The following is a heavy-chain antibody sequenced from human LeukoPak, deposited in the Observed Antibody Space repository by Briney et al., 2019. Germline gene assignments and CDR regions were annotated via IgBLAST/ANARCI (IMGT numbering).Heavy chain of an antibody. V-gene: IGHV4-59*11. CDR3: ARAFGKPELVHWGYYYYGMDV. Sequence: SETLSLTCTVSGGSLSSHYWSWIRQPPGKGLEWIGYIYYSGSTNYNPSLKSRVTISVDTPKNQFSLKLSSVTAADTAVYYCARAFGKPELVHWGYYYYGMDVWGQGTTVIVSS. D-gene: IGHD7-27*01. CDR2: IYYSGST. CDR1: GGSLSSHY. J-gene: IGHJ6*02.